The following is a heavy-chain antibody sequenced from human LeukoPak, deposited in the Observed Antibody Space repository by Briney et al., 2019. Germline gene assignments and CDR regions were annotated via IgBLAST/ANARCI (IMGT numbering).Heavy chain of an antibody. CDR2: IYYSGST. Sequence: SETLSLSCTVSGGSISSYYMSWIRQPPGKGLEWISYIYYSGSTNYNASLKSRVTISVDTSKNKFSLKLSSVTAADTAVYYCARGQQQLGNFDYWGQGALVTVSS. CDR3: ARGQQQLGNFDY. V-gene: IGHV4-59*01. CDR1: GGSISSYY. J-gene: IGHJ4*02. D-gene: IGHD6-13*01.